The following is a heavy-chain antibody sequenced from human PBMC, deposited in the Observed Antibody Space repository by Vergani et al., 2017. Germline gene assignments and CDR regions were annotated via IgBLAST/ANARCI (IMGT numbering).Heavy chain of an antibody. CDR1: GYTFTGYY. CDR3: ARTYYDFWSGKHRNFDY. D-gene: IGHD3-3*01. J-gene: IGHJ4*02. CDR2: INPNSGGT. Sequence: QVQLVQSGAEVKKPGASVKVSCKASGYTFTGYYMHWVRQAPGQGLEWMGWINPNSGGTNYAQKFPGRVTMTRATSISTAYMELSRLRSDDTAVYYCARTYYDFWSGKHRNFDYWGQGTLVTVSS. V-gene: IGHV1-2*02.